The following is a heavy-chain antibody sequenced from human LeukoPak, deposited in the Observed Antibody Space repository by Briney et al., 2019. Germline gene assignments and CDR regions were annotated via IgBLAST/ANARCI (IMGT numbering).Heavy chain of an antibody. CDR1: GFTFSSYA. V-gene: IGHV3-23*01. D-gene: IGHD1-1*01. Sequence: PGGSLRLSCAASGFTFSSYAMSWVRRSPGKGLEWVSAISGSGGSTYYADSVRGRFTISRDNSKNTLYLHMNSLRAEDTAVYYCAKRVSGTTFYWGQGTLVTVSS. J-gene: IGHJ4*02. CDR3: AKRVSGTTFY. CDR2: ISGSGGST.